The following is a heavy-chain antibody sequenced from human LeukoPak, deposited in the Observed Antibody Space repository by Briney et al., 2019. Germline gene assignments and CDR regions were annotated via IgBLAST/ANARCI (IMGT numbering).Heavy chain of an antibody. J-gene: IGHJ4*02. CDR3: AKELPGRDGYNWEFDY. CDR1: GFTFSSYG. D-gene: IGHD5-24*01. CDR2: ISYDGSNK. V-gene: IGHV3-30*18. Sequence: PGGSLRLSCAASGFTFSSYGMHWVRQAPGKGLEWVAVISYDGSNKYYADSVKGRFTISRDNSKNTLYLQMNSLRAEDTAVYYCAKELPGRDGYNWEFDYWGQGTLVTVSS.